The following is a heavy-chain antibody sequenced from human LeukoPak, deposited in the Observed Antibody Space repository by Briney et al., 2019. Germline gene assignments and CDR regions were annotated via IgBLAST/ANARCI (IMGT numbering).Heavy chain of an antibody. V-gene: IGHV4-59*08. CDR1: GASFTSNY. D-gene: IGHD2-21*02. Sequence: PSETLSLTCTVSGASFTSNYWSWLRQPPGKGLEWIGYIYYSGTTTYNPSLERRVSISVDMSKTQFSLSLNSVTATDTAVYYCARLDCGGDCFVDYWGQGTLVTVSS. J-gene: IGHJ4*02. CDR3: ARLDCGGDCFVDY. CDR2: IYYSGTT.